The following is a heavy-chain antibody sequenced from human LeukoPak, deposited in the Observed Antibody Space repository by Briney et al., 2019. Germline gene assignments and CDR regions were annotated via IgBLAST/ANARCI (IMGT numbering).Heavy chain of an antibody. CDR3: ARVRYFDWLGPFDY. V-gene: IGHV3-48*03. J-gene: IGHJ4*02. CDR1: GFTFSSYE. Sequence: GGSLRLSCAASGFTFSSYEMNWVRQAPGKGLEWVSYISSSGSTIYYADSVKGRFTISRDNAKNSLYLQMNSLRAEDTAVYYCARVRYFDWLGPFDYWGQGTLVTVSS. CDR2: ISSSGSTI. D-gene: IGHD3-9*01.